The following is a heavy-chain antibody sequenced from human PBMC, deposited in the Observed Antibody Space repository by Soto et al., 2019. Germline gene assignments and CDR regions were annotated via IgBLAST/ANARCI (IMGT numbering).Heavy chain of an antibody. V-gene: IGHV5-51*01. Sequence: GESLKISGKGFGYSFTSYWLGWVRQRPGKGLEWRGVIYPGDSDTRYSPSFQGQVTFSADKSITTSYLQWSNLKASDTAMYYCASLDCTAGTCYGNNWFDPWGQGTLVTVSS. D-gene: IGHD2-15*01. CDR3: ASLDCTAGTCYGNNWFDP. CDR1: GYSFTSYW. CDR2: IYPGDSDT. J-gene: IGHJ5*02.